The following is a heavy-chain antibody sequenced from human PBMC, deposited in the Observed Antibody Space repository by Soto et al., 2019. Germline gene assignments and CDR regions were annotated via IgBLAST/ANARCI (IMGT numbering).Heavy chain of an antibody. CDR1: GGAFTSYS. J-gene: IGHJ4*02. CDR3: ARDNTGLDY. V-gene: IGHV1-69*12. CDR2: IIPMSGTT. D-gene: IGHD1-1*01. Sequence: QVHLVQSGAEVKKPGSSVKVSCKASGGAFTSYSFHWVRQAPGQGLEGMGGIIPMSGTTNYAPKFQGRVTMTADVPTNTDYSELSSLRSEDTAIYYCARDNTGLDYWGQGTLVTVSS.